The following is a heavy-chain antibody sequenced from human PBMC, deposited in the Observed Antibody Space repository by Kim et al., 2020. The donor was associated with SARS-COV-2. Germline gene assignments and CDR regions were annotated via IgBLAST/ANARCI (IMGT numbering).Heavy chain of an antibody. CDR3: VGGRYSSSWYVDY. J-gene: IGHJ4*02. CDR2: ISSNGGST. V-gene: IGHV3-64D*09. CDR1: GFTFSSYA. Sequence: GGSLRLSCSASGFTFSSYAMHWVRQAPGKGLEYVSAISSNGGSTYYADSVKGRFTISRDNSKNTLYLQMSSLRAEDTAVYYCVGGRYSSSWYVDYWGQGTLVTVSS. D-gene: IGHD6-13*01.